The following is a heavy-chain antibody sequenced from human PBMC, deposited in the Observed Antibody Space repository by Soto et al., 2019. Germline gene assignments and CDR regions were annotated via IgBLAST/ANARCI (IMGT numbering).Heavy chain of an antibody. D-gene: IGHD1-26*01. CDR1: GYNFNSYT. J-gene: IGHJ5*02. Sequence: QVQLVQSGAEVKKPGASVKVSCKASGYNFNSYTISWVRQAPGQGLEWMGRISAYNGNTNYAQKLQGRVTMTTDTTTSTAYMELRSLRSDDPAVYHCARVVGALGHWFDPGGQGTLVTVSS. V-gene: IGHV1-18*01. CDR3: ARVVGALGHWFDP. CDR2: ISAYNGNT.